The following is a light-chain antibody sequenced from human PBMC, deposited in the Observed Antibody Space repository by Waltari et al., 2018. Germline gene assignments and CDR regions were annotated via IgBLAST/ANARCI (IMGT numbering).Light chain of an antibody. J-gene: IGLJ3*02. CDR2: RNN. CDR1: SSNIGDNY. V-gene: IGLV1-47*01. CDR3: AAWDDSLSGWV. Sequence: QPVLTQLPSASGTPGQGVTISCSGSSSNIGDNYVYWYQQFPGTSPKLLIHRNNQAPSGVPDRFPGSKSGTSAFLVISGLRSEDEADYHCAAWDDSLSGWVFGGGTKVTVL.